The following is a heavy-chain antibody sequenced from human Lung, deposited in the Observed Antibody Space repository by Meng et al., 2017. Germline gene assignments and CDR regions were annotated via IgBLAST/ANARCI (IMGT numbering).Heavy chain of an antibody. CDR1: GYTFTSYY. Sequence: ASVKVSCNASGYTFTSYYMHWVRQAPGQGLEWMEIINPSGGSTSYAQKFQGRVTMTRDTSTSTVYMELRSLRSEDTAVYYCARVQITSSWNGAFDYWGQGTLVTVSS. D-gene: IGHD6-13*01. J-gene: IGHJ4*02. CDR3: ARVQITSSWNGAFDY. CDR2: INPSGGST. V-gene: IGHV1-46*01.